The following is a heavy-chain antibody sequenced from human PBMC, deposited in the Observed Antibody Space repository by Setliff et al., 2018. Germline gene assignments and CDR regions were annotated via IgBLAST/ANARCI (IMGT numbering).Heavy chain of an antibody. J-gene: IGHJ3*02. CDR2: FNPNSGDT. D-gene: IGHD3-3*01. Sequence: ASVKVSCKASADTFTGYYVHWVRQAPGQGLEWMGRFNPNSGDTNSAQKFQGRVTMTRDTSISTAYMELSRLKYDDTAVYYCARARITILGVVIKGKDAFDIWGQGTMVTVSS. V-gene: IGHV1-2*06. CDR1: ADTFTGYY. CDR3: ARARITILGVVIKGKDAFDI.